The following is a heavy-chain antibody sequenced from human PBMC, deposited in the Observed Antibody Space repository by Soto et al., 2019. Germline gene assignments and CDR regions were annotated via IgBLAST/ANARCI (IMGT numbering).Heavy chain of an antibody. V-gene: IGHV4-59*01. CDR1: GDSISSYY. D-gene: IGHD2-15*01. Sequence: QVQLQESGPGLVKPSETLSLTCAVSGDSISSYYCMWIRQPPGKGLESIGYLYYGRSANYHPSLKRRVTVSVDTSTNQCSLTLSSMTAADTAVYYCALRSMAVVPEYWGPGTLVTVSS. CDR2: LYYGRSA. CDR3: ALRSMAVVPEY. J-gene: IGHJ4*02.